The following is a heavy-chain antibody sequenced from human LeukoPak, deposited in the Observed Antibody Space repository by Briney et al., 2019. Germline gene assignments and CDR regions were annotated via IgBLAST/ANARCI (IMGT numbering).Heavy chain of an antibody. CDR2: IYYSGGT. CDR1: GGSISSYY. J-gene: IGHJ3*02. D-gene: IGHD6-13*01. CDR3: ARDTYSSSPNDAFDI. Sequence: PSETLSLTCTVSGGSISSYYWSWIRQPPGKGLEWIGYIYYSGGTNYNPSLKSRVTISVDTSKNQFSLKLSSVTAADTAVYYCARDTYSSSPNDAFDIWGQGTMVTVSS. V-gene: IGHV4-59*12.